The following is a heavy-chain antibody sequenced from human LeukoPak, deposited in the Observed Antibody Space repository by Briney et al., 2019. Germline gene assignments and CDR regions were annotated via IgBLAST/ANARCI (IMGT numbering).Heavy chain of an antibody. CDR2: ISGSGGST. J-gene: IGHJ4*02. CDR1: GFTFSSYA. V-gene: IGHV3-23*01. D-gene: IGHD3-22*01. CDR3: KLGYYDSSGYYPTLHY. Sequence: GGSLRLSCAASGFTFSSYAMSWVRQAPGKGLEWVSAISGSGGSTYYADSVKGRFTISRDNSKNTLYLQMNSLRAEDTAVYYCKLGYYDSSGYYPTLHYWGQGTLVTVSS.